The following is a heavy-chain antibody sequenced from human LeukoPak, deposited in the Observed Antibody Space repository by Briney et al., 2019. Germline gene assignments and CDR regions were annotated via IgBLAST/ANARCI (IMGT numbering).Heavy chain of an antibody. CDR2: VYKGGTT. J-gene: IGHJ6*02. CDR1: GFTFSSYW. Sequence: PGGSLRLSCAASGFTFSSYWMSWVRQAPGKGLEWVSAVYKGGTTYYAESVKGRFTVSRDNSKNSFSLQMNSLSADDTAVYYCARGSGDILTGYSGMDVWGQGTTVIVSS. D-gene: IGHD3-9*01. CDR3: ARGSGDILTGYSGMDV. V-gene: IGHV3-53*01.